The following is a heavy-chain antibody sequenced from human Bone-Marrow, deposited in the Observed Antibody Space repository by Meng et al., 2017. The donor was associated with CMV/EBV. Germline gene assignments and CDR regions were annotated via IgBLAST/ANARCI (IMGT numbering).Heavy chain of an antibody. V-gene: IGHV1-46*01. CDR2: INPSGGST. CDR3: ARDKMRFYYYYGMDV. CDR1: GYTFTSYY. Sequence: ASVKVSCKASGYTFTSYYMHWVRQAPGQGLEWMGIINPSGGSTSYAQKFQGRVTMTRDTSTSTVYMELSSLRSEDTAVYYCARDKMRFYYYYGMDVWGQGTTVTVSS. J-gene: IGHJ6*02.